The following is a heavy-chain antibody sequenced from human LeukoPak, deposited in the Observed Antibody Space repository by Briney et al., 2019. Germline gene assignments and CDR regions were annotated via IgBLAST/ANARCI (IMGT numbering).Heavy chain of an antibody. J-gene: IGHJ4*02. CDR3: ARRAIIQGTSALDF. Sequence: PGESLKISCKSSGYTFTHDWIGWVRQMPGKGLEWMGIIYPRDSTTRYSPAFEGQVTISVDKSITTAYLQWSSLKASDTAIYYCARRAIIQGTSALDFWGQGTVVIVSS. V-gene: IGHV5-51*01. CDR1: GYTFTHDW. D-gene: IGHD3-3*01. CDR2: IYPRDSTT.